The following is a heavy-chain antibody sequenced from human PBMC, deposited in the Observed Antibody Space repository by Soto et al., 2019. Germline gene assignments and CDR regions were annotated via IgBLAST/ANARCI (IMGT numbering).Heavy chain of an antibody. CDR1: GFTFNNYA. Sequence: GGSLRLSCAASGFTFNNYAMSWVRQAPGEGLEWVSAISGSGGTTYYAESVKGRFTISRDNSKNTLYLQKNSLRAEDTDVYYSANFLVGTGGSSGWPWYFDCWGQGGLVTVSS. J-gene: IGHJ4*02. V-gene: IGHV3-23*01. CDR3: ANFLVGTGGSSGWPWYFDC. D-gene: IGHD6-25*01. CDR2: ISGSGGTT.